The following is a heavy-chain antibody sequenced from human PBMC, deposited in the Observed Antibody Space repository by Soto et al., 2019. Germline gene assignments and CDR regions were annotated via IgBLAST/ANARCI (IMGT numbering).Heavy chain of an antibody. CDR3: ARTGGMDV. CDR2: INHSGNT. Sequence: QVQLQQWGAGLLKPSETLSLTCAVYGGSFSDYYWSWLRQPPGKGPEWIWEINHSGNTKYNPSLESRVTISVDTSKNQFSLKLNSVRAADTAVYYCARTGGMDVWSQGATVTVSS. CDR1: GGSFSDYY. J-gene: IGHJ6*02. V-gene: IGHV4-34*01.